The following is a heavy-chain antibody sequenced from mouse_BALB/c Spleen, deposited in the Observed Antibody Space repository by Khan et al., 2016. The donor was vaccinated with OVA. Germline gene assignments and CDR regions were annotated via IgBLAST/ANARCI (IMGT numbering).Heavy chain of an antibody. Sequence: VQVVESGAELVRPGSSVKISCKASGYAFSGYWMNWVKQGPGQALEWIGQIYPGDGDTKYNGKFKGKATLTADKSSSTAYMQLSSLTSEDSAVYFCARGELGFAYWGQGTLVTVSA. CDR1: GYAFSGYW. CDR3: ARGELGFAY. D-gene: IGHD4-1*01. J-gene: IGHJ3*01. CDR2: IYPGDGDT. V-gene: IGHV1-80*01.